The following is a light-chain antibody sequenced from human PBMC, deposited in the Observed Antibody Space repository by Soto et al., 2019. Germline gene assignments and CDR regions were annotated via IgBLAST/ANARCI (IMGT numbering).Light chain of an antibody. CDR2: AAS. Sequence: DIQMTQSPSTLSASVGDRVTITCRASQGISSYLAWYQQKPGKAPKLLIYAASTLQSGVPSRFSGSGSGTEFTLTISSLQPDDFATYYCQQYNSYWTFGQGTKVDI. J-gene: IGKJ1*01. CDR1: QGISSY. CDR3: QQYNSYWT. V-gene: IGKV1-9*01.